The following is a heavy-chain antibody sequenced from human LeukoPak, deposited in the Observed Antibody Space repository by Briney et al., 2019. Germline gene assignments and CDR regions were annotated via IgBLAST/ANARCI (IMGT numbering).Heavy chain of an antibody. Sequence: SETLSLTCTVSGGSISTFYWSWIRQPPGKGLEWIGYIYYTGSTNYNSSLTSRVTMSVDTSKNQFSLKLSSVTAADTAVYYCARDAFWFDPWGQGTLVTVSS. D-gene: IGHD3-3*02. CDR3: ARDAFWFDP. CDR1: GGSISTFY. J-gene: IGHJ5*02. V-gene: IGHV4-59*12. CDR2: IYYTGST.